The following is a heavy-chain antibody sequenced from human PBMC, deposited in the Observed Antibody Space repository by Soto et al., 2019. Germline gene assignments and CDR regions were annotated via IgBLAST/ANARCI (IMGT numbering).Heavy chain of an antibody. V-gene: IGHV1-2*04. Sequence: GASVKVSCKASGYTFTGYYMHWVRQAPGQGLKWMGRINPNSGCTNYAQKFQGWVTMIRDTSISTAYMELSRLRSVYTAVYYCARGVQTGDDAFDIWGQGTMVTVSS. CDR2: INPNSGCT. CDR1: GYTFTGYY. CDR3: ARGVQTGDDAFDI. D-gene: IGHD2-21*01. J-gene: IGHJ3*02.